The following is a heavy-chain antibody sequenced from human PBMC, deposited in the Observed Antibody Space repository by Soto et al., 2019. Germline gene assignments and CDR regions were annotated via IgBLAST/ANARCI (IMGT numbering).Heavy chain of an antibody. J-gene: IGHJ4*02. V-gene: IGHV1-46*01. CDR1: GYTFTSYY. CDR3: ARNLATGDY. Sequence: QVQLVQSGAEVKKPGASVKLSCKASGYTFTSYYIHWVRQAPGQGLEWMAIINPNGGSTNYAQKFQGRVTVTRDMSTSTVYMELTSLRSEDTAVYYCARNLATGDYWGQGTLVTVSS. D-gene: IGHD1-1*01. CDR2: INPNGGST.